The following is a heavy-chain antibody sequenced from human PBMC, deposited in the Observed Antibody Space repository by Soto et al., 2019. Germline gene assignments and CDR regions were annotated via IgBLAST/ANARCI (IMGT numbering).Heavy chain of an antibody. CDR2: ISSSSSYI. CDR1: GFTFSSYS. V-gene: IGHV3-21*01. J-gene: IGHJ4*02. D-gene: IGHD2-2*01. Sequence: GGSLKLSCAASGFTFSSYSMNWVRQAPGKGLEWVSSISSSSSYIYYADSVKGRFTISRDNAKNSLYLQMNSLRAEDTAVYYCARDLFGCGSTSCEATAHQHTPFYWGQGTLVTVSS. CDR3: ARDLFGCGSTSCEATAHQHTPFY.